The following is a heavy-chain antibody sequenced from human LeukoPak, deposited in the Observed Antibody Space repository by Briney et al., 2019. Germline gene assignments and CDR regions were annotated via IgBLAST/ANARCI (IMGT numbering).Heavy chain of an antibody. CDR2: INPNSGAT. Sequence: ASVKLSCKASGYTFTGYYMHWVREAPGQGLEWMGRINPNSGATNYAQKFQVRVTMTRDTSISTAYMELSRLRSDDTAVYYCARDHGSNFDYWGQGTLVTVSS. CDR1: GYTFTGYY. D-gene: IGHD6-25*01. V-gene: IGHV1-2*06. CDR3: ARDHGSNFDY. J-gene: IGHJ4*02.